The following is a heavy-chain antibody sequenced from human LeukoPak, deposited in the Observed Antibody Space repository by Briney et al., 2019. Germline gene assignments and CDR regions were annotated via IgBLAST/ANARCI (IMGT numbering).Heavy chain of an antibody. V-gene: IGHV4-34*12. D-gene: IGHD2-8*01. Sequence: SETLSLTCAVYGGSLSGYFWSWIRQSPGKGLEWIGEIIHNGTTNYNPSLKSRVTISGDTCKNQFSLNLISVTAADTAVYYCARVSGYCPDGVCRFDFWGQGTLVTVSS. CDR3: ARVSGYCPDGVCRFDF. J-gene: IGHJ4*02. CDR2: IIHNGTT. CDR1: GGSLSGYF.